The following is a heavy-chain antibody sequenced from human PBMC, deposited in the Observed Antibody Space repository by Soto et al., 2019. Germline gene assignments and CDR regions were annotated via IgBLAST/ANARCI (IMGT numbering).Heavy chain of an antibody. Sequence: GASVKVSCKASGYTFTSYGISWVRQAPGQGLEWMGWISAYNGNTNYAQKLQGRVTMTTDTSTSTAYMELRSLRSDDTAVYYCARGLYYDSSGYYHGELDYWGQGTLVTVSS. V-gene: IGHV1-18*04. CDR1: GYTFTSYG. D-gene: IGHD3-22*01. CDR3: ARGLYYDSSGYYHGELDY. CDR2: ISAYNGNT. J-gene: IGHJ4*02.